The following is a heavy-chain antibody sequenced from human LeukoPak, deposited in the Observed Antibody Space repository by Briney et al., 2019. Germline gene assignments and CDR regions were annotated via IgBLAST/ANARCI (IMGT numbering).Heavy chain of an antibody. V-gene: IGHV3-30*03. CDR3: ARDWTLNY. Sequence: GGSLRLSCAASGFTFSSYGIHWVRQAPGKGLGWVAVVSFDGDNKYYADSVKDRFTISRDNSQNTLYLQLNSLRAEDTAVYYCARDWTLNYWGQGTLVTVSS. J-gene: IGHJ4*02. CDR2: VSFDGDNK. CDR1: GFTFSSYG. D-gene: IGHD3/OR15-3a*01.